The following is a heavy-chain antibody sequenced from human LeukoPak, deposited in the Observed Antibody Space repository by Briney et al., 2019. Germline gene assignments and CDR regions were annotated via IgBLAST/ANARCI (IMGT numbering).Heavy chain of an antibody. Sequence: PGGSLRLSRAASGFTFSSNVMSWVRQAPGKGLEWVSAISDSGRNTYYADSVKGRFTISRDNSKNSLYLQMDSLRAEDTAVYYCATDRNKREYFLDFWGQGTLVTVSS. CDR1: GFTFSSNV. J-gene: IGHJ4*02. D-gene: IGHD2/OR15-2a*01. V-gene: IGHV3-23*01. CDR2: ISDSGRNT. CDR3: ATDRNKREYFLDF.